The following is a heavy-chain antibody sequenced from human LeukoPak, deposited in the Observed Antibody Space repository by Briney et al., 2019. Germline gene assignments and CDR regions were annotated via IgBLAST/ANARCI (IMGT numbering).Heavy chain of an antibody. CDR2: IKQDGSEK. D-gene: IGHD3-3*01. V-gene: IGHV3-7*01. J-gene: IGHJ3*02. CDR3: AREGVYYDFWSGRPSGAFDI. Sequence: GGSLRLSCAASGFTFSSYSMSWVRQAPGKGLEWVANIKQDGSEKYYVDSVKGRFTISRDNAKNSLYLQMNSLRAEDTAVYYCAREGVYYDFWSGRPSGAFDIWGQGTMVTVSS. CDR1: GFTFSSYS.